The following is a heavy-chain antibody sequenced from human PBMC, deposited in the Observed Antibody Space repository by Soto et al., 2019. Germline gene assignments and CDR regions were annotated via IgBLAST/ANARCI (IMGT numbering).Heavy chain of an antibody. CDR2: ISSGNRYI. J-gene: IGHJ3*01. V-gene: IGHV3-21*01. CDR3: ARDRCRSASCYQTYAFDL. Sequence: GGSLRLSCAASGFNFSSYTMNWVRQAPGKGLEWVSSISSGNRYIYYADSVRGRLIISRDDATNSLYLQMTSLRAEDTAVYYCARDRCRSASCYQTYAFDLWGQGTMVTVSS. CDR1: GFNFSSYT. D-gene: IGHD2-15*01.